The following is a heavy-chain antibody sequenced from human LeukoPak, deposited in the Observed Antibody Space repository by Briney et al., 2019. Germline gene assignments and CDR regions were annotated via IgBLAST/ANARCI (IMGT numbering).Heavy chain of an antibody. CDR3: AKGGYPSTSYYYYYYMDV. V-gene: IGHV3-23*01. CDR1: GFTFSSYA. CDR2: ISGSGGST. D-gene: IGHD3-16*02. Sequence: PGGSLRLSCAASGFTFSSYAMSWVRQAPGKGLEWVSAISGSGGSTYYADSVKGRFTISRDNSKNTLYLQMNSLRAEDTAVYYCAKGGYPSTSYYYYYYMDVWGKGTTVTVSS. J-gene: IGHJ6*03.